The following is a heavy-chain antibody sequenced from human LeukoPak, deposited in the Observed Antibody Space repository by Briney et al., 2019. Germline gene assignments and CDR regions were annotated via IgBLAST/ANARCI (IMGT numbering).Heavy chain of an antibody. V-gene: IGHV1-2*02. CDR1: GYTFTGYY. J-gene: IGHJ4*02. D-gene: IGHD3-3*01. CDR3: ARDSATVLRFLEWLFPIDY. CDR2: INPNSGGT. Sequence: ASVKVSCKASGYTFTGYYMHWVRQAPGQGLEWMGWINPNSGGTNYAQKFQGRVTMTRDTSISTAYMELSRLRSDDTAVYYCARDSATVLRFLEWLFPIDYWGQGTLVTVSS.